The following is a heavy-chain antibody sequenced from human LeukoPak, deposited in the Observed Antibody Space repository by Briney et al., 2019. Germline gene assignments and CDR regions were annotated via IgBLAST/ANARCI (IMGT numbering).Heavy chain of an antibody. CDR2: ISYVGSNK. J-gene: IGHJ3*02. D-gene: IGHD3-22*01. V-gene: IGHV3-30*18. CDR3: AKDRGDYYDSSGYYSGGFDI. Sequence: GGSLRLSCAASGFTFSSYGMQWVRQAPGTGQEWEEVISYVGSNKYYADSVKGRFTISRDNSKNTLYLQMNSLRAEDTAVYYCAKDRGDYYDSSGYYSGGFDIWGQGTMVTVSS. CDR1: GFTFSSYG.